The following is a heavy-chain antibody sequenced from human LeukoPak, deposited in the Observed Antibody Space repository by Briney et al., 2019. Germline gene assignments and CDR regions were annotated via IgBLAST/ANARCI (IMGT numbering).Heavy chain of an antibody. Sequence: GGSLRLSCAASGFTFSDYYMSWIRQAPGMGLEWVSYISRGGSTTYYADSVKGRFTISRDNAKNSLYLQMNSLRAEDTAVYYCAKGQEFLEWIYDYWGQGTLVTVSS. D-gene: IGHD3-3*01. J-gene: IGHJ4*02. CDR3: AKGQEFLEWIYDY. CDR2: ISRGGSTT. V-gene: IGHV3-11*01. CDR1: GFTFSDYY.